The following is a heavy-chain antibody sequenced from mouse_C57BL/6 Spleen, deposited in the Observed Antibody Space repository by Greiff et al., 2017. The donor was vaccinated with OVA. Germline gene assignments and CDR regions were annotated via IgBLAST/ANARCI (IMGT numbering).Heavy chain of an antibody. CDR3: ARWPLDSAGY. Sequence: VQLQQSGPELVKPGASVKISCKASGYAFSSSWMNWVKQRPGKGLEWIGRIYPGDGDTNYNGKFKGKATLTADKSSSTAYMQLSSLTSEDSAVYFCARWPLDSAGYWGQGTTLTVSS. CDR1: GYAFSSSW. D-gene: IGHD3-2*02. CDR2: IYPGDGDT. V-gene: IGHV1-82*01. J-gene: IGHJ2*01.